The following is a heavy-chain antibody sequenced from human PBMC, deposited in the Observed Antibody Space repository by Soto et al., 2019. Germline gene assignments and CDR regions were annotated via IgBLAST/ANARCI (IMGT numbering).Heavy chain of an antibody. Sequence: PSDTLSLTCTVSGGSISSGGYYWSWILQHPGKGLEWIGYIYYSGSTYYNPSLKSRVTISVDRSKNQFSLKLSSVTAADTAVYYCARGDYGDFIFDYWGQGTLVTVSS. CDR3: ARGDYGDFIFDY. CDR1: GGSISSGGYY. V-gene: IGHV4-31*03. D-gene: IGHD4-17*01. J-gene: IGHJ4*02. CDR2: IYYSGST.